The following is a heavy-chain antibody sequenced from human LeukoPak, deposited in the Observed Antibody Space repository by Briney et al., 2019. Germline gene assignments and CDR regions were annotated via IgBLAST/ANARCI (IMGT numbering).Heavy chain of an antibody. CDR3: ATAAVADGDFDY. J-gene: IGHJ4*02. CDR2: MNPNSGNT. D-gene: IGHD6-19*01. Sequence: ASVKVSCKASGYTFTSYDINWVRQATGQGLEWMGWMNPNSGNTGYAQKFQGRVTITADKSTSTAYMELSSLRSEDTAVYYCATAAVADGDFDYWGQGTLVTVSS. V-gene: IGHV1-8*01. CDR1: GYTFTSYD.